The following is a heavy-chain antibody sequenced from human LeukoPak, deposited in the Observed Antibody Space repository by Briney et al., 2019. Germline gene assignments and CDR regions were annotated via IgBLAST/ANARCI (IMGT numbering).Heavy chain of an antibody. D-gene: IGHD6-6*01. CDR2: IYYSGST. CDR1: GGSISSYY. J-gene: IGHJ6*03. V-gene: IGHV4-59*01. Sequence: SETLSLTCTVSGGSISSYYWSWIRQPPGKGLEWIGYIYYSGSTNYNPSLKSRVTISVDTSKNQFSLKLSSVTAADTAVYYCAREIAARNYYYYMDVWGKGTTVTVSS. CDR3: AREIAARNYYYYMDV.